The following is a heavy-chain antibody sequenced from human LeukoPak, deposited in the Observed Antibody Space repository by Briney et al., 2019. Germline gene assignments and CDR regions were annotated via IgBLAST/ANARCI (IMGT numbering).Heavy chain of an antibody. J-gene: IGHJ4*02. CDR1: GGTFSSYA. CDR2: IIPILGIA. CDR3: ARDDDADWSIDY. D-gene: IGHD3/OR15-3a*01. V-gene: IGHV1-69*04. Sequence: SVKVSCKASGGTFSSYAISWVRQAPGQGLEWMGRIIPILGIANYAQKFQGRVTITADKSTSTAYMELSSLRSEDTAVYYCARDDDADWSIDYWGQGTLVTVSS.